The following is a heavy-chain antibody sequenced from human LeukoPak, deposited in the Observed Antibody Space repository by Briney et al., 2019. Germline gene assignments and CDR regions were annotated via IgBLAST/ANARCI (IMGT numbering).Heavy chain of an antibody. Sequence: ASVKVSCNASGYTFTNYYIHWVRQAPGQGLEWMGLINPGGGNTNYAQNFQGRVTMTRDTSASTVYMELSSLRSEDTAIYYCARIRDAYNDAYDIWGQGTVVTVPS. CDR3: ARIRDAYNDAYDI. CDR2: INPGGGNT. CDR1: GYTFTNYY. J-gene: IGHJ3*02. V-gene: IGHV1-46*01. D-gene: IGHD5-24*01.